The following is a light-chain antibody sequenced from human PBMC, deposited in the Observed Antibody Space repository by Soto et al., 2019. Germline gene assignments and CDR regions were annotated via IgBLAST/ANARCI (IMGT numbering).Light chain of an antibody. CDR1: QSVSDSY. J-gene: IGKJ3*01. V-gene: IGKV3-20*01. Sequence: EIVLTQSPGTLFLSPGERATLSCRASQSVSDSYLAWYQQKPGQAPRLLIYASSRATGIPGRFSGSGSGTDFSLTISRLEPEDFAVYYCQHYGTSALFGPGTKVDIK. CDR3: QHYGTSAL. CDR2: AS.